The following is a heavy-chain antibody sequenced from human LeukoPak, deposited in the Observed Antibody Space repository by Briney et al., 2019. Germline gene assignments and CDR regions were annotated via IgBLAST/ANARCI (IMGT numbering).Heavy chain of an antibody. V-gene: IGHV2-70*01. D-gene: IGHD6-19*01. J-gene: IGHJ4*02. CDR2: IDWDDDK. CDR3: ARTNTSVAVGTFDY. Sequence: SSPTLVNPTQTLTLTCTFSGFSLSTSGMCVSWIRQPPGKALEWLALIDWDDDKYYSTSLKTRLTISKDTSKNQVVLTMTNMDPVDTATYYCARTNTSVAVGTFDYWGQGTLVTVSS. CDR1: GFSLSTSGMC.